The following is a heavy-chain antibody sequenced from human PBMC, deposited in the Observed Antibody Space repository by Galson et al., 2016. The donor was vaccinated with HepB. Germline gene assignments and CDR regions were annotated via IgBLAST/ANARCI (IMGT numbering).Heavy chain of an antibody. J-gene: IGHJ4*02. Sequence: SLRLSCAASGFTFSNYGMHWVRQAPGKGLEWVAIIWYDGGNKYYADSVKGRFTISRDNSKNTLYLQMHSLRVEDTAVDYCVRDGGIHPSSWFDFWGQGTLVSVSS. CDR3: VRDGGIHPSSWFDF. CDR1: GFTFSNYG. CDR2: IWYDGGNK. D-gene: IGHD6-13*01. V-gene: IGHV3-33*01.